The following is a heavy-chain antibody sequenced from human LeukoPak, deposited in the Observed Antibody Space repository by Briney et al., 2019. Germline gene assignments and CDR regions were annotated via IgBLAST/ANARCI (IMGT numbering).Heavy chain of an antibody. D-gene: IGHD6-19*01. CDR1: GFTFSIYS. J-gene: IGHJ4*02. V-gene: IGHV3-21*01. CDR3: ARGAYSSGWAYFDH. CDR2: ITSSSSHT. Sequence: GGSLRLSCAASGFTFSIYSMNWVRQAPGKGLEWVSSITSSSSHTFYADSVKGRFTISRDNAKSSLYLHMDSLRAEDTAVYYCARGAYSSGWAYFDHWGQGTLVTVSS.